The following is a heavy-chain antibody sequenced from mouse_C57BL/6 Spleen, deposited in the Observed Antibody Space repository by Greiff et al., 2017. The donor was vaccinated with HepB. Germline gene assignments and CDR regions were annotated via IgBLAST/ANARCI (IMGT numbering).Heavy chain of an antibody. J-gene: IGHJ1*03. V-gene: IGHV2-4*01. D-gene: IGHD3-3*01. CDR2: IWSGGST. CDR3: AKRGDGGYFDV. CDR1: GFSLTSYG. Sequence: VQRVESGPGLVQPSQSLSITCTVSGFSLTSYGVHWVRQPPGKGLEWLGVIWSGGSTDYNAAFISRLSISKDNSKSQVFFKMNSLQADDTAIYYCAKRGDGGYFDVWGTGTTVTVSS.